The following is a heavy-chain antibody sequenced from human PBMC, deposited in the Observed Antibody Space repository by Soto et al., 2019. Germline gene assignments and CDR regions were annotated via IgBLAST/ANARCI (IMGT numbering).Heavy chain of an antibody. J-gene: IGHJ4*02. Sequence: QVQLVESGGGVVQPGRSLRLSCAASGFTFSSYGMHWVRQAPGKGLAWVAVIWYDGSNKYYADSVKGRFTISRDNSKNTLYLQMNSLRAEDTAVYYCARDGGYYDILTGYYPEYYFDYWGQGTLVTVSS. V-gene: IGHV3-33*01. CDR1: GFTFSSYG. CDR3: ARDGGYYDILTGYYPEYYFDY. CDR2: IWYDGSNK. D-gene: IGHD3-9*01.